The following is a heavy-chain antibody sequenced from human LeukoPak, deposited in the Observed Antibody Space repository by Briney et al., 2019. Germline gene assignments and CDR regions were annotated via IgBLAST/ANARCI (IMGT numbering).Heavy chain of an antibody. J-gene: IGHJ1*01. CDR3: AGRGQRYFRD. V-gene: IGHV4-4*08. CDR2: IYRFGNT. Sequence: PSETLSLTCTVSGDSISSDCWSWIRQPPGKGLEWIGYIYRFGNTDYNPSLMRRVTISLDTSKKQFSLNLTSVTAADPAVYYCAGRGQRYFRDWGQGTLVTVSS. CDR1: GDSISSDC.